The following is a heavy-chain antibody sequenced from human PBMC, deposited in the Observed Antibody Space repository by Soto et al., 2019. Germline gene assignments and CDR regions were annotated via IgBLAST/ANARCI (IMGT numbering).Heavy chain of an antibody. CDR2: ISAYNGNT. Sequence: GASVKVSCKASGYTFTSYGISGVRQAPGQGLEWMGWISAYNGNTNYAQKLQGRVTMTTDTSTSTAYMELRSLRSDDTAVYYCACRSLGASSWLDPWGQATLVTVSS. J-gene: IGHJ5*02. V-gene: IGHV1-18*01. CDR1: GYTFTSYG. D-gene: IGHD3-10*01. CDR3: ACRSLGASSWLDP.